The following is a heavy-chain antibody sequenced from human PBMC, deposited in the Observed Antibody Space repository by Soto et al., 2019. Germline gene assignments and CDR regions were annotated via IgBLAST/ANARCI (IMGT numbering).Heavy chain of an antibody. V-gene: IGHV4-34*01. CDR2: INHSGST. CDR3: ARAGVTVAGKYNWFDP. D-gene: IGHD6-19*01. J-gene: IGHJ5*02. CDR1: GGSFSGYY. Sequence: SETLSLTCAVYGGSFSGYYWSWIRQPPGKGLEWIGEINHSGSTYYNPSLKSRVTISVDTSKNQFSLKLSSVTAADTAVYYCARAGVTVAGKYNWFDPWGQGTLVTVSS.